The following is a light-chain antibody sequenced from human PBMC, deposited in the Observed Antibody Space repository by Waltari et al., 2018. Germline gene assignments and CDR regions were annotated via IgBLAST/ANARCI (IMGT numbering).Light chain of an antibody. CDR3: QVWDSSSDHWV. J-gene: IGLJ3*02. Sequence: SYVLTQPPSVSVAPGQTARITCGGNNIGSKSVHWYQQKPGPAPVLVVYYDSARPSGIPGRFSGSNSGNTATLTISRVEAGDEADYYCQVWDSSSDHWVFGGGTKLTVL. CDR1: NIGSKS. CDR2: YDS. V-gene: IGLV3-21*02.